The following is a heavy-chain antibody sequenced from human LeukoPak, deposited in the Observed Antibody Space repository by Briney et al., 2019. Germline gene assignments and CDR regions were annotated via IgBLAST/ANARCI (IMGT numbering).Heavy chain of an antibody. V-gene: IGHV3-23*01. CDR2: IGSDNKP. Sequence: GGSLRLSCEASGFTFSAYAMTWVRQAPGQGLEWVSSIGSDNKPHYSESVKGRFAISRDNSKSMLFLQLNSLRAEDTALYCCARDLHYYVAMAVWGQGTTVTVSS. CDR1: GFTFSAYA. D-gene: IGHD3-10*02. CDR3: ARDLHYYVAMAV. J-gene: IGHJ6*02.